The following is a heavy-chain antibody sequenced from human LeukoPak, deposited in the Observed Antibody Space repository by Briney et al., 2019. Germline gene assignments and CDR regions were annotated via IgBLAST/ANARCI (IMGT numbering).Heavy chain of an antibody. D-gene: IGHD2-15*01. CDR3: AREDPLVAARGLDY. CDR1: GGSISSYF. V-gene: IGHV4-4*07. J-gene: IGHJ4*02. Sequence: SETLSLTCTVSGGSISSYFWSWIRQPAGKGLEWIGRIYASGNTNYNSSLKSRLTLSIDTSKNQFSLRLSSVTAADTAVYYCAREDPLVAARGLDYWGQGTLVTVPS. CDR2: IYASGNT.